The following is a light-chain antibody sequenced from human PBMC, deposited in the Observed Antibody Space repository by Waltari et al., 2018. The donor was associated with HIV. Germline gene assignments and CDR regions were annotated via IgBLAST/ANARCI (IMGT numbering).Light chain of an antibody. Sequence: NFMLTQPHSVSESPGKTVTISCTRSSGSIASNYVPWYQQRPGSSPTTVIYEDNQRPSGGPDRFSGSIDSSSNSASLTISGLKTEDEADYYCQSSDSSNWVFGGGTKLTVL. V-gene: IGLV6-57*01. CDR3: QSSDSSNWV. CDR2: EDN. J-gene: IGLJ3*02. CDR1: SGSIASNY.